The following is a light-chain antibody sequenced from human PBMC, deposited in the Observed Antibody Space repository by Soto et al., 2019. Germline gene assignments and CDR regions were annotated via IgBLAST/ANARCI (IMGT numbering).Light chain of an antibody. CDR3: LQDYSYPRT. CDR2: AAT. V-gene: IGKV1-6*01. CDR1: QDIKND. J-gene: IGKJ1*01. Sequence: AIPMTQSPFSLSASVGDRVTITCRASQDIKNDLGWYQQKPGRAPKLLIYAATSLESGVPSRFSGSGSGTYFTLTISGLQPEDVATYFCLQDYSYPRTFGQGTKVEIK.